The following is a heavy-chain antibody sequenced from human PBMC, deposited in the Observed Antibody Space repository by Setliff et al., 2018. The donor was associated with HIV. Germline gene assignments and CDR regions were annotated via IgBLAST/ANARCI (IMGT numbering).Heavy chain of an antibody. D-gene: IGHD3-3*01. Sequence: SETLSLTCTVSGGSISSGDHYWSWIRQHPGKGLEWIGYIYYSGSTNYNPSLQSRVTISVDTPQNQISLKLSSVTAADTAVYYCARANFWSGYYGYWGQGTLVTVSS. CDR1: GGSISSGDHY. CDR2: IYYSGST. V-gene: IGHV4-31*03. CDR3: ARANFWSGYYGY. J-gene: IGHJ4*02.